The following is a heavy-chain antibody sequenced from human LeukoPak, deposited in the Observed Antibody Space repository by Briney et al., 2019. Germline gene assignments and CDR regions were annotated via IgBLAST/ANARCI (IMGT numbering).Heavy chain of an antibody. Sequence: SVKVSCKASGGTFSSYAISWVRQAPGQGLEWMGRIIPIFGTANYAQKFQGRVTITTDESTSTAYMELSSLRSEDTAVYYCARERNHEGHYYYYYYMDVWGKGTTVTVSS. J-gene: IGHJ6*03. V-gene: IGHV1-69*05. CDR3: ARERNHEGHYYYYYYMDV. CDR2: IIPIFGTA. CDR1: GGTFSSYA. D-gene: IGHD1-14*01.